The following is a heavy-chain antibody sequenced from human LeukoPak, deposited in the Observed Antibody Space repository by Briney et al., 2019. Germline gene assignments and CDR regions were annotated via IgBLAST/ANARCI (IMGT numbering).Heavy chain of an antibody. J-gene: IGHJ4*02. CDR2: ISTSSSYI. CDR3: ARASSSWYYFDY. CDR1: GGSVSSYY. D-gene: IGHD6-13*01. V-gene: IGHV3-21*01. Sequence: GTLSLTCTVSGGSVSSYYWSWVRQAPGKGLEWVSFISTSSSYIYYADSVKGRFTISRDNAKNSLYLQMNSLRAEDTAVYYCARASSSWYYFDYWGQGTLVTVSS.